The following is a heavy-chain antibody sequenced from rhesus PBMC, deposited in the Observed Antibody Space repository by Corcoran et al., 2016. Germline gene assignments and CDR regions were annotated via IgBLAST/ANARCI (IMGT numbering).Heavy chain of an antibody. Sequence: QVQLQESGPGLVKPSETLSLTCAVSGGSISSGYNYWSWIRQPPGKGLEWIGYITYSGSTSYNPSLKRRVTISRDTSKNQFSLKLSSVTAADTAVYYCARDLSGSYPYFDYWGQGVLVTVSS. CDR1: GGSISSGYNY. V-gene: IGHV4-122*02. D-gene: IGHD1-44*02. CDR3: ARDLSGSYPYFDY. CDR2: ITYSGST. J-gene: IGHJ4*01.